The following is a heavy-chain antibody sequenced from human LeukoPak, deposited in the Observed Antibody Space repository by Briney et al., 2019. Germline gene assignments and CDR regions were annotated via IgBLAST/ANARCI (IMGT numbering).Heavy chain of an antibody. CDR1: GGSISSSSYY. J-gene: IGHJ6*03. V-gene: IGHV4-39*01. CDR3: ARLISGYDRYYYYYMDV. Sequence: PSETLSLTCTVSGGSISSSSYYWGWIRQPPGKGLEWIGNIYYSGSPYYNPSLKSRVTISVDTSKNQFSLKLSSVTAADTAVYYCARLISGYDRYYYYYMDVWGKGTTVTISS. D-gene: IGHD5-12*01. CDR2: IYYSGSP.